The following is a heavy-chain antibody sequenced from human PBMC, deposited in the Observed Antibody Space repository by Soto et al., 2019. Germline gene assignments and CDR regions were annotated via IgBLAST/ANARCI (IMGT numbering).Heavy chain of an antibody. J-gene: IGHJ4*02. D-gene: IGHD3-22*01. CDR2: IYHSGST. V-gene: IGHV4-38-2*01. CDR3: ASAHYDTSRQFLFAY. Sequence: SETLSLTCAVSGYSISSGYYWAWIRRPPGKGLEWIASIYHSGSTYYNPSLKSRVTISVDTSKNQFSLKLSSVTATDTAVYYCASAHYDTSRQFLFAYRGQGALVIVSS. CDR1: GYSISSGYY.